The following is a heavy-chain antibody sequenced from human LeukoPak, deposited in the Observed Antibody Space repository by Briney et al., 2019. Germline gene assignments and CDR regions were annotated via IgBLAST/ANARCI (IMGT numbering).Heavy chain of an antibody. V-gene: IGHV3-7*01. Sequence: PGGSLRLSCAASGFTFSRYWMSWVRQARGKGLEWVANIKRDVSEEYRVDSVKGRFTISRDNAKNSLYLQMNSLREEDTAVYYCAREATGDNAFNIWGQGTMVTVSS. CDR2: IKRDVSEE. CDR3: AREATGDNAFNI. D-gene: IGHD7-27*01. CDR1: GFTFSRYW. J-gene: IGHJ3*02.